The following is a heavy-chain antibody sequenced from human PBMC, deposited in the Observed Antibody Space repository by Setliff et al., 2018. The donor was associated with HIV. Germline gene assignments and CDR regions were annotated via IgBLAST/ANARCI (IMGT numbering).Heavy chain of an antibody. Sequence: GASVKVSCKASGYTFTNYGISWVRQAPGQGLEWMGWISAYNGNTNYAQKFQGRVSMTTDTSTRTAYMELRSLRSDDTAVYYCARDPSSWFYFDYWGQGTLVTVSS. D-gene: IGHD6-13*01. CDR2: ISAYNGNT. J-gene: IGHJ4*02. CDR3: ARDPSSWFYFDY. CDR1: GYTFTNYG. V-gene: IGHV1-18*01.